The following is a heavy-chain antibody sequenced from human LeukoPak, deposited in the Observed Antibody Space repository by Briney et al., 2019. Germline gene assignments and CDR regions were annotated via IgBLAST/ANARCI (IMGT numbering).Heavy chain of an antibody. J-gene: IGHJ6*02. CDR1: GGTFSSYA. V-gene: IGHV1-69*13. D-gene: IGHD2-2*01. CDR2: IIPIFGTA. Sequence: SVKVSCKASGGTFSSYAISWVRQAPGQGLEWMGGIIPIFGTANYAQKFQGRVTITADESTSTAYMELSSLRSEDTAVYYCAKGTTPADYYYGMDVWGQGTTVTVSS. CDR3: AKGTTPADYYYGMDV.